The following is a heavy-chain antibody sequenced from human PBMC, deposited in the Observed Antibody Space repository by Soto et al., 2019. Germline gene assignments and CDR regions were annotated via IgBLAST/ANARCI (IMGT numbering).Heavy chain of an antibody. D-gene: IGHD3-10*01. CDR2: INAGNGNT. Sequence: QVQLVQSGAEVKKPGASVKVSCKASGYTFTSYAMHWVRQAPGQRLERMGWINAGNGNTKYSQKFQGRVTITRDTSASTAYMELSSRRSEDTAVYYCARDMGFGLSDYWGQGTLVTVSS. J-gene: IGHJ4*02. CDR3: ARDMGFGLSDY. V-gene: IGHV1-3*01. CDR1: GYTFTSYA.